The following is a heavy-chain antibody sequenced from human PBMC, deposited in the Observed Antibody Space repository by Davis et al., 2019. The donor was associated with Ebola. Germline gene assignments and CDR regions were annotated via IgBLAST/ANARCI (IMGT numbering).Heavy chain of an antibody. CDR3: ARDLNDPSIDIVVVVAATLDY. CDR2: INPNSGGT. CDR1: RYTFTGHY. V-gene: IGHV1-2*06. J-gene: IGHJ4*02. Sequence: ASVKVSCKASRYTFTGHYMHCVRQAPGQGLEWMGRINPNSGGTNYSQKFQGRVTMTRDTSISTAYMELSRLRSDDTAVYYCARDLNDPSIDIVVVVAATLDYWGQGTLVTVSS. D-gene: IGHD2-15*01.